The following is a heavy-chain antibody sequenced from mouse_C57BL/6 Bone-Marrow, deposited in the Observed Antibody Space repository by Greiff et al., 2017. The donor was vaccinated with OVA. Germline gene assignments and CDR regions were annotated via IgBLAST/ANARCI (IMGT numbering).Heavy chain of an antibody. CDR1: GFTFTDYY. CDR3: ARYRTAQAGVFDY. Sequence: EVKLMESGGGLVQPGGSLSLSCAASGFTFTDYYMSWVRQPPGKALEWLGFIRNKANGYTTEYSASVKGRFTISRDNSQSILYLQMNALRAEDSATYYCARYRTAQAGVFDYWGQGTTLTVSS. J-gene: IGHJ2*01. V-gene: IGHV7-3*01. D-gene: IGHD3-2*02. CDR2: IRNKANGYTT.